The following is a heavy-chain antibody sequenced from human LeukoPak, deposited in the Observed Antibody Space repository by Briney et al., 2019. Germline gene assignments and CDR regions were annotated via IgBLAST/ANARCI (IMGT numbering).Heavy chain of an antibody. J-gene: IGHJ4*02. Sequence: GGSLRLSCAASGFTFSSYGMHCVCQAPGGGVGWVAFIRYDGSNKYYADSVKGRFTIYRDNSKNTLYLQMNSLRAEDTAVYYCAKDLIVAVTTDDAGFDYWGQGTLVTVSS. CDR2: IRYDGSNK. V-gene: IGHV3-30*02. CDR1: GFTFSSYG. CDR3: AKDLIVAVTTDDAGFDY. D-gene: IGHD4-17*01.